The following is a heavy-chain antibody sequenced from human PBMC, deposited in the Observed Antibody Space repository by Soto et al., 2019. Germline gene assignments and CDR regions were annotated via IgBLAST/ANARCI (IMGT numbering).Heavy chain of an antibody. CDR2: IIGSGGST. J-gene: IGHJ6*03. CDR3: AKGRYCSSTSCYLSYYYYMDV. V-gene: IGHV3-23*01. D-gene: IGHD2-2*01. Sequence: EVQLLESGGGLVQPGGSRRLSCEASGFTFSSYPMSWVRQAPGKGLEWVSAIIGSGGSTYYADSVKGRFTISRDNSKNTLYLQMNSLRAEDTAVYYCAKGRYCSSTSCYLSYYYYMDVWGKGTTVTVSS. CDR1: GFTFSSYP.